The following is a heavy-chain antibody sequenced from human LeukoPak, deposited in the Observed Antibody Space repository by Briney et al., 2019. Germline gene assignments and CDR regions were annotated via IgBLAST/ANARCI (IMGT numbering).Heavy chain of an antibody. CDR3: ARLEGGTGYFDY. CDR2: IYYSGTT. J-gene: IGHJ4*02. V-gene: IGHV4-59*11. Sequence: SETLSLTCAVSGGSISSHYWSWIRQPPGKGLEWIGYIYYSGTTNYSPSLKSRVTISVDTSKTQFSLKLSSVTAADTAVYYCARLEGGTGYFDYWGQGALVTVSS. CDR1: GGSISSHY. D-gene: IGHD3-9*01.